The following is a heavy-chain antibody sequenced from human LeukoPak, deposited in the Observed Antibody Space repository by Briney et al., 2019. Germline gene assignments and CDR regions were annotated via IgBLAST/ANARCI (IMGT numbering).Heavy chain of an antibody. CDR1: GYTFSSHG. J-gene: IGHJ5*02. V-gene: IGHV1-18*01. Sequence: ASVMGSCKASGYTFSSHGVAWVRQAPGQGLEWMGWISAYNDHTNYAQKFQDRVTMTTDTSTSTVYMELRSLRSDDTAVYYCARDSSGFYHDYFEPWGQGTPVTVSS. CDR3: ARDSSGFYHDYFEP. CDR2: ISAYNDHT. D-gene: IGHD6-19*01.